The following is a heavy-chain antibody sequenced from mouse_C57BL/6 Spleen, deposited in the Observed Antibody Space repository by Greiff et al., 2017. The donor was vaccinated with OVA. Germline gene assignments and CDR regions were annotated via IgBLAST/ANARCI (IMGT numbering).Heavy chain of an antibody. V-gene: IGHV1-55*01. CDR2: IYPGSGST. CDR1: GYTFTSYW. Sequence: VQLQQPGAELVKPGASVKMSCKASGYTFTSYWITWVKQRPGQGLEWIGDIYPGSGSTNYNEKFKSKATLTVDTSSSTAYMQLSSLTSEDSAVYYCARSIGSSSWYFDVWGTGTTVTVSS. D-gene: IGHD1-1*01. J-gene: IGHJ1*03. CDR3: ARSIGSSSWYFDV.